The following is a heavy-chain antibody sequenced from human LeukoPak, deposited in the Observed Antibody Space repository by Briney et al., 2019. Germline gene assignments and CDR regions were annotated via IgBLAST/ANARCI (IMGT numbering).Heavy chain of an antibody. CDR3: VRGTKYYFDY. D-gene: IGHD2-2*01. Sequence: GGSLRLSCAASGFTFISYWMHWVRQAPGKGLVWVSRINSDGSSTSYADSVKGRFTISRDNARNTLYLQMNSLRAEDTAVYYCVRGTKYYFDYWGQGTLVTVSS. J-gene: IGHJ4*02. V-gene: IGHV3-74*01. CDR2: INSDGSST. CDR1: GFTFISYW.